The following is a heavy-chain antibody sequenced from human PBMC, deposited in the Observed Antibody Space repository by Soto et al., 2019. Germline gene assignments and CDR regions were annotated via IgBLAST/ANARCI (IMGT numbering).Heavy chain of an antibody. V-gene: IGHV1-69*13. D-gene: IGHD3-10*01. Sequence: ASVKVSCKASGGTFSSYAISWVRQAPGQGLEWMGGIIPIFGTANYAQKFQGRVTITADESTSTAYMELSSLRSEDTAVYYCARDSEWFGERQVQFDYWGQGTLVTVSS. CDR3: ARDSEWFGERQVQFDY. CDR1: GGTFSSYA. J-gene: IGHJ4*02. CDR2: IIPIFGTA.